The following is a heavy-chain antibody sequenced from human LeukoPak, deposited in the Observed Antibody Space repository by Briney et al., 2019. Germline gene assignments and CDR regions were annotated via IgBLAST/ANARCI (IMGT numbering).Heavy chain of an antibody. J-gene: IGHJ6*03. CDR1: GFIFSSYG. CDR3: AKDRSMVRGVSIRFRRSGTMDV. Sequence: PGGSLRLSCAASGFIFSSYGMHWVRQAPGKGLEWVAFIRYDGSNKYYADSGKGRFTISRDNSKNILYLQMNRLRAEDTAVYYCAKDRSMVRGVSIRFRRSGTMDVWGKGTTVTISS. V-gene: IGHV3-30*02. CDR2: IRYDGSNK. D-gene: IGHD3-10*01.